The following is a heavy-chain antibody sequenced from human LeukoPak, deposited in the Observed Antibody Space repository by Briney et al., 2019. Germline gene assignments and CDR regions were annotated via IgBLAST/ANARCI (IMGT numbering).Heavy chain of an antibody. CDR3: ARPGYSSSWYYFDY. Sequence: PGGSLRLSCAASGFTVSSNYMSWVRHAPGKGLEWVSVIYSGGSTYYADSVKGRFTISRDNSKNTLYLQMNSLRAEDTAVYYCARPGYSSSWYYFDYWGQGTLVTVSS. CDR2: IYSGGST. J-gene: IGHJ4*02. D-gene: IGHD6-13*01. V-gene: IGHV3-66*04. CDR1: GFTVSSNY.